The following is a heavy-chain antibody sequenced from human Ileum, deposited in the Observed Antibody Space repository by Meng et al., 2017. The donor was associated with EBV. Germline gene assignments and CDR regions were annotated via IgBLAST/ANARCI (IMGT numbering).Heavy chain of an antibody. CDR1: GGSVSISSYY. J-gene: IGHJ4*02. CDR3: ARGWDTAMDSG. CDR2: IYYSGTT. D-gene: IGHD5-18*01. V-gene: IGHV4-61*01. Sequence: QVQLQESRPVLVKPSETLSLTCTVSGGSVSISSYYWSWFRQPPGKGLEWIGYIYYSGTTNYNPSLESRVTISVDTSKNQFSLKLRSVAASDTAVYYCARGWDTAMDSGWGQGTLVTVSS.